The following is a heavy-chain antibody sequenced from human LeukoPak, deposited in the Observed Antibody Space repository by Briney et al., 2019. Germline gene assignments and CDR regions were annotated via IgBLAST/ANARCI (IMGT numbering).Heavy chain of an antibody. CDR3: AREVLIGDILTGYRYYYYGMDV. D-gene: IGHD3-9*01. CDR2: IYYSGST. Sequence: KPSQTLSLTCTVSGGSISSGSYYWSWIRQPPGKGLEWIGYIYYSGSTYYNPSLKSRVTISVDTSKNQFSLKLSSVTAADTAVYYCAREVLIGDILTGYRYYYYGMDVWGQGTTVTVSS. J-gene: IGHJ6*02. CDR1: GGSISSGSYY. V-gene: IGHV4-30-4*01.